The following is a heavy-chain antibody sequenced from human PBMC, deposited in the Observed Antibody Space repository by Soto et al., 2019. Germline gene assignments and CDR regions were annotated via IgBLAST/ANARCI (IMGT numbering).Heavy chain of an antibody. D-gene: IGHD3-3*01. Sequence: EVQLVESGGGLVQPGRSLRLSCTASGFTFGDYAMSWVRQAPGKGLEWVGFIRSKAYGGTTEYAASVKGRFTISRDDSKSIAYLQMNSLKTEDTAVYYCTRAHDFWSGYYGRWFDPWGQGTLVTVSS. CDR3: TRAHDFWSGYYGRWFDP. CDR2: IRSKAYGGTT. V-gene: IGHV3-49*04. J-gene: IGHJ5*02. CDR1: GFTFGDYA.